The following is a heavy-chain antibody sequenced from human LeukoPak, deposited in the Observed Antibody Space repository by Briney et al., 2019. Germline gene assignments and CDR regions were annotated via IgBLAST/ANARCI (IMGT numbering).Heavy chain of an antibody. CDR1: GGSISSSSYS. J-gene: IGHJ3*02. D-gene: IGHD3-3*01. CDR3: AGGGRLRFLEWLPPSFDI. V-gene: IGHV4-39*01. Sequence: SETLSLTCTVSGGSISSSSYSWGWIRQPPGKGLEWIGSIYYSGSTYSNPSLKSRVTISVDTSKNQFSLKLSSVTAADTAVYCFAGGGRLRFLEWLPPSFDIWGQGTMVTVSS. CDR2: IYYSGST.